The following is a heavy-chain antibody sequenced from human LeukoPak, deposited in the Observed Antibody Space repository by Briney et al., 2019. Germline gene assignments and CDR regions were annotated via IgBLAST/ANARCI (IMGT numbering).Heavy chain of an antibody. V-gene: IGHV3-48*02. CDR1: GFTFSSYS. Sequence: GGSLRLSCAASGFTFSSYSMTWVRQAPGKGLEWVSYISSSSSTINYADSVKGRFTISRDNAKNSLYLQMNSLRDEDTAVYYCARDRPSRQIRKGRPDLDYRPVDYWGQGTLVTVSS. CDR3: ARDRPSRQIRKGRPDLDYRPVDY. CDR2: ISSSSSTI. D-gene: IGHD4/OR15-4a*01. J-gene: IGHJ4*02.